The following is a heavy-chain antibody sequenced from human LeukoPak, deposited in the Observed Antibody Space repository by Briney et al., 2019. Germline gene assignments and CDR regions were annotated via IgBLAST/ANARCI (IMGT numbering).Heavy chain of an antibody. J-gene: IGHJ3*02. CDR2: SCYSGST. D-gene: IGHD4-11*01. Sequence: PSETLSLTCTVSGGSVSSGSYYWSWIRQPPGKGLEWIAYSCYSGSTNYNPSLKSRVTISVDTSKNQFSLKLSSVTAADTAVYYCARATLARGRSAPQLPFDIWGQGTMVTVSS. CDR1: GGSVSSGSYY. V-gene: IGHV4-61*01. CDR3: ARATLARGRSAPQLPFDI.